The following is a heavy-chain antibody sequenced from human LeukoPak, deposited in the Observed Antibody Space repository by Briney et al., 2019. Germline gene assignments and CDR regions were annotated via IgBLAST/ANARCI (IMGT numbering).Heavy chain of an antibody. J-gene: IGHJ4*02. CDR3: AGVSIAAAGPPDY. CDR2: IYYGGST. CDR1: GGSISSGDYY. Sequence: PSQTLSLTCTVSGGSISSGDYYWSWIRQLPGKGLEWIGYIYYGGSTYYNPSLKSRVTISVDTSQNQFSLKLSSVTAADTAVYYCAGVSIAAAGPPDYWGQGTLVTVSS. D-gene: IGHD6-13*01. V-gene: IGHV4-30-4*08.